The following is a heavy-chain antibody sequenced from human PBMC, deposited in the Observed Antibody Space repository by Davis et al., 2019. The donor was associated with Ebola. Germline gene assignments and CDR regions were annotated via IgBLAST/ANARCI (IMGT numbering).Heavy chain of an antibody. CDR3: ARDTSTTGWGIDY. J-gene: IGHJ4*02. Sequence: SETLSLTCTVSGASINSYYWSWIRQSPEKGLEWIAYIYYNGNPYYNPSLKSRVTISVDTSKNQFSLKLSSVTAADTAAYYCARDTSTTGWGIDYWGQGTVVTVSS. CDR1: GASINSYY. D-gene: IGHD6-19*01. V-gene: IGHV4-59*01. CDR2: IYYNGNP.